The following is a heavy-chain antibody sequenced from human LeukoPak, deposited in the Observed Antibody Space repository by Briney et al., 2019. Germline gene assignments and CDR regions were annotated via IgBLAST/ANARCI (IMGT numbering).Heavy chain of an antibody. CDR2: VSHSGST. Sequence: SETLTLTCTASGGSISTYYWNWIRQPPGKGLEWIAYVSHSGSTSYNPSLKSRVTISADTSKNQFSLKLTSVTAADTAVYFCARPGRDDTDDWSFDLWGGGTLVTVSS. D-gene: IGHD1-1*01. V-gene: IGHV4-59*08. J-gene: IGHJ2*01. CDR3: ARPGRDDTDDWSFDL. CDR1: GGSISTYY.